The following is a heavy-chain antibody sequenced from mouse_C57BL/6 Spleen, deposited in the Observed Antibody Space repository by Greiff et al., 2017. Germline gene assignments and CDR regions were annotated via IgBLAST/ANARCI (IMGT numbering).Heavy chain of an antibody. Sequence: LQQSGAELVRPGASVKMSCKASGYTFTSYNMHWVKQTPRQGLEWIGAIYPGNGDTSYNQKFKGKATLTVDKSSSTAYMQLSSLTSEDSAVYFCAKAHYYGSSHYYAMDYWGQGTSVTVSS. CDR3: AKAHYYGSSHYYAMDY. CDR1: GYTFTSYN. CDR2: IYPGNGDT. J-gene: IGHJ4*01. V-gene: IGHV1-12*01. D-gene: IGHD1-1*01.